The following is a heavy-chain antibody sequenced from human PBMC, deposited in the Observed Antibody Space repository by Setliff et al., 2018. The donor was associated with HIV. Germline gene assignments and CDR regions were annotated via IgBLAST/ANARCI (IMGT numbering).Heavy chain of an antibody. D-gene: IGHD3-22*01. J-gene: IGHJ3*02. CDR2: IYHSGST. Sequence: PSETLSLTCTVSGGSISSSNWWSWVRQPPGKGLEWIGEIYHSGSTNYNPSLKSRVTISVDKSKNQFSLKLSSVTAADTAVYYCARPYYDSSDYSWVDAFDIWGQGTMVTVSS. CDR1: GGSISSSNW. V-gene: IGHV4-4*02. CDR3: ARPYYDSSDYSWVDAFDI.